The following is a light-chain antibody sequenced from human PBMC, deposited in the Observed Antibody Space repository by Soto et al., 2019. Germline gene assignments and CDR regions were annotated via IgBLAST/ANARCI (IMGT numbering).Light chain of an antibody. CDR1: QSVSSSY. Sequence: PGERVTLSCRASQSVSSSYLTWYQQKPGQAPRLLIYGASTRDTSIPARFSGSGYGTDFTLTISSLQPEDFAVYYCQQDYNLPGTLGQGTKVEIK. J-gene: IGKJ1*01. CDR3: QQDYNLPGT. CDR2: GAS. V-gene: IGKV3D-7*01.